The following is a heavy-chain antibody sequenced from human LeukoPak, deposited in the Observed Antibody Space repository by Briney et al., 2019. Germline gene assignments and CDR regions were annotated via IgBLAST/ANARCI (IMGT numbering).Heavy chain of an antibody. CDR1: GYTFTGYY. D-gene: IGHD2-2*01. V-gene: IGHV1-2*02. J-gene: IGHJ3*02. CDR3: ARDHVGGFQVDIVVVPAARGNAFDI. CDR2: INHNNGCT. Sequence: ASVKVSCKASGYTFTGYYMHWVRQAPGQGLEWMGWINHNNGCTNYAQKFQGRVTMARDTSISTAYMGLSRLRSDDTAVYYCARDHVGGFQVDIVVVPAARGNAFDIWGQGTMVTVSS.